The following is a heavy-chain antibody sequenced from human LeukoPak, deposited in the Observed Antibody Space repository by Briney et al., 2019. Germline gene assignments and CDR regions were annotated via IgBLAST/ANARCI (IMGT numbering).Heavy chain of an antibody. Sequence: PSETLSLTCTVSGCSISTYSWTWIRQPPGKGLEWIAYIYYSGSTNYNPSLKSRVTISVDTSKNQFSLKLSSVTAADTAVYYCVRGRGWFDPWGQGTLVTVSS. V-gene: IGHV4-59*01. CDR2: IYYSGST. CDR1: GCSISTYS. J-gene: IGHJ5*02. CDR3: VRGRGWFDP.